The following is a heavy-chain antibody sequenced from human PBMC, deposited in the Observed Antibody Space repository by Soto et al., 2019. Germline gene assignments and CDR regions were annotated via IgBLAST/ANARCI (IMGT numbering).Heavy chain of an antibody. J-gene: IGHJ5*02. V-gene: IGHV4-59*12. CDR2: IHYSGST. Sequence: PSETLSLTCTVSGDSISSFFWNWIRQPPGKGLEWIGNIHYSGSTNDNPSLKSRVTLSIHTSKNQVSLKLTSVTAADTAVYYCARDRPPLFVIAAGGKFCFAPWGQGTLVTVSS. D-gene: IGHD6-13*01. CDR1: GDSISSFF. CDR3: ARDRPPLFVIAAGGKFCFAP.